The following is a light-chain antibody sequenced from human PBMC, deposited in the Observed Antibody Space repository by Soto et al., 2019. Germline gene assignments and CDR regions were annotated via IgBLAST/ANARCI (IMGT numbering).Light chain of an antibody. CDR3: QQYNNWPPWT. J-gene: IGKJ1*01. CDR1: QSVSSN. CDR2: GAS. V-gene: IGKV3-15*01. Sequence: EIVMTQSPATLSVSPGERATLSCRASQSVSSNLAWYQQKPGQAPSLLIYGASTRATDIPARFSGSGSGTEFTLTISSLQSEDFAVYYWQQYNNWPPWTFGQGNKVEIK.